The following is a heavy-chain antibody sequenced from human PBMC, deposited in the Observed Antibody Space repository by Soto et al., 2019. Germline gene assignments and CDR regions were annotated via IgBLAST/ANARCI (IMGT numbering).Heavy chain of an antibody. CDR1: GGSISSGGYS. Sequence: QLQLQESGSGLVKPSQTLSLTCAVSGGSISSGGYSWSWIRQPPGKALLWIGYIYHSGSTHYNTSLKSRVTISVDRYKNQFSLKLSSVTAADTAVYYCARALGIAAAGTFCYFDLWGRGTLVTVSS. D-gene: IGHD6-13*01. J-gene: IGHJ2*01. V-gene: IGHV4-30-2*01. CDR2: IYHSGST. CDR3: ARALGIAAAGTFCYFDL.